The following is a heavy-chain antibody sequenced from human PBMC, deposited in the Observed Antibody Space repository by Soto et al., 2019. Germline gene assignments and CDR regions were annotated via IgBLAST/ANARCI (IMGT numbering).Heavy chain of an antibody. J-gene: IGHJ5*02. CDR1: GGSISSYY. Sequence: SETRSLTCTGSGGSISSYYWSWIRQPPGKGLEWIGYIYYSGSTNYNPSLRSRVTISVDTSKNQFSLKLSSVTAADTAVYYCARVRDYGSGVNWFDPWGQGTLVTVSS. D-gene: IGHD3-10*01. V-gene: IGHV4-59*01. CDR2: IYYSGST. CDR3: ARVRDYGSGVNWFDP.